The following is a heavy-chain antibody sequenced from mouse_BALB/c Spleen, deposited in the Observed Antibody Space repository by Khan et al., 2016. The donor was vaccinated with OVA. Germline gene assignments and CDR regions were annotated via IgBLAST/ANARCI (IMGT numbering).Heavy chain of an antibody. Sequence: EVQLVESGPGLVKPSQSLSLTCTVTGYSITSDYAWNWIRQFPGNKLEWMGYISYSGSTSYNPSLKSRISITRDTSKNNIFLQLNSVTTEDTATYYGAIWGYGGNYWGQGTTLTVSS. V-gene: IGHV3-2*02. CDR3: AIWGYGGNY. CDR1: GYSITSDYA. J-gene: IGHJ2*01. CDR2: ISYSGST. D-gene: IGHD2-2*01.